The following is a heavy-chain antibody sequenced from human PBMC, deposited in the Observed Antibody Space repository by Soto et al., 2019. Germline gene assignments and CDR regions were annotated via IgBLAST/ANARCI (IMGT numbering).Heavy chain of an antibody. Sequence: QVQLEQSGTDVKKPGSSVKVSCKASGGTFRNYLINWERQAPRQGLEWMGSIFPITDRPDYAQKFQARLTISADKSTSTAYLELSSLTSDDTAMYFCARGPLVVLNYFESWGQGTLVTVSS. CDR2: IFPITDRP. V-gene: IGHV1-69*08. CDR3: ARGPLVVLNYFES. CDR1: GGTFRNYL. J-gene: IGHJ4*02.